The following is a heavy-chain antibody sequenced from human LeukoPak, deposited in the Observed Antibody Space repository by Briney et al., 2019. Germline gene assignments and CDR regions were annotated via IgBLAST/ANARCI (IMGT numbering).Heavy chain of an antibody. Sequence: SGGSLRLSCAASGFTFSSYAMSWVRQAPGKGLEWVSTFSGTSSTSYADAVKGRVTISRDNSKNTLYLQLNGLRAEDTAVYYCAKLKQWQPQRYFFEYWGQGALVTVAS. CDR1: GFTFSSYA. J-gene: IGHJ4*02. CDR3: AKLKQWQPQRYFFEY. D-gene: IGHD6-19*01. V-gene: IGHV3-23*01. CDR2: FSGTSST.